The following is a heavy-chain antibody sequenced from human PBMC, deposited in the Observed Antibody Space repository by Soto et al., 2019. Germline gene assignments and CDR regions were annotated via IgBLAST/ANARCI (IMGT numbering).Heavy chain of an antibody. D-gene: IGHD6-6*01. CDR3: ARGSPMSSSFPLDS. CDR1: GGSIRPYY. J-gene: IGHJ4*02. CDR2: IYYTGST. Sequence: QVQLRESGPGLVKPSETLSLTCTVSGGSIRPYYWSWIRQPPGKGLEWIGYIYYTGSTNYISSLKSRVTMSLDTSKNQFSLKLNSVTAADTALYYCARGSPMSSSFPLDSWGQGTLVAVSS. V-gene: IGHV4-59*01.